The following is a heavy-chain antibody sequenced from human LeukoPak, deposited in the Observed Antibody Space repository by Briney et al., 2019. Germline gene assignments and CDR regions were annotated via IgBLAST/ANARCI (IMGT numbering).Heavy chain of an antibody. V-gene: IGHV3-7*01. D-gene: IGHD3-3*01. CDR3: ARDDPTLFWSGSPFY. J-gene: IGHJ4*02. CDR2: IKQDGSEK. Sequence: GGSLRLSCAASGVTFNSYWMSWVRQPPGKGLEWVANIKQDGSEKYYVDSVKGRFTISRDNAKNSLYLQMNSLRAEDTAVYYCARDDPTLFWSGSPFYWGQGTLVTVSS. CDR1: GVTFNSYW.